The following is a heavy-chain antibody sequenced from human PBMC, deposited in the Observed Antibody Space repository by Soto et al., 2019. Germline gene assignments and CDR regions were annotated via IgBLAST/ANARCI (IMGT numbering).Heavy chain of an antibody. J-gene: IGHJ6*02. V-gene: IGHV3-30*18. CDR3: AKAGYCTRGNCYDYSRYGMDV. Sequence: VQMVESGGGVVQPGRSLRLTCAVSGFTFSDYGMHWVRQAPRKGLEWVAVVSYDGSSEFYADSVKGRFTISRDNSKNTLHLQMNSLRPEDTAVYYCAKAGYCTRGNCYDYSRYGMDVWCQGTAVTVSS. CDR2: VSYDGSSE. CDR1: GFTFSDYG. D-gene: IGHD3-16*01.